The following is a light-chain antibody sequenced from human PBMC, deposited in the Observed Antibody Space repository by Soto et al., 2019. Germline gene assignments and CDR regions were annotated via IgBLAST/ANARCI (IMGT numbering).Light chain of an antibody. CDR3: QQRSDWPLT. V-gene: IGKV3-11*01. CDR1: QSVSNY. CDR2: DAS. J-gene: IGKJ4*01. Sequence: DIVVTQSPATLSLSPGERATLSCRASQSVSNYLAWYQQKPGQAPRLLIYDASKRATGIPVRFSGSGSGTDFTLTISSLEPEDYAVYYCQQRSDWPLTFGGGTKVDIK.